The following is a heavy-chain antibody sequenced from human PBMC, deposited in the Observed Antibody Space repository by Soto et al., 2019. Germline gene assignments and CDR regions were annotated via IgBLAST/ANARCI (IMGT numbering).Heavy chain of an antibody. V-gene: IGHV4-59*02. D-gene: IGHD1-26*01. J-gene: IGHJ6*02. CDR1: GGSVSSYY. CDR2: IYYSGST. Sequence: TLSLTCTVSGGSVSSYYWSWIRQPPGKGLEWIGYIYYSGSTNYNPSLKSRVTISVDTSKNQFSLKLSSVTAADTAVYYCARTTYYYYYGMDVWGQGTTVTVSS. CDR3: ARTTYYYYYGMDV.